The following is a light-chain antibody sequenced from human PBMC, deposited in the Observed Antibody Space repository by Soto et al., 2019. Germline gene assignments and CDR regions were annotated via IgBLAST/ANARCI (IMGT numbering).Light chain of an antibody. CDR3: SSYTVSTPVV. CDR1: SSDVGGYKY. J-gene: IGLJ3*02. Sequence: QSALTQPASVSGSPGQSITISCTGTSSDVGGYKYVSWYQQYPGKAPKLMIYEVSSRPSGISDRFSGSKSGSTASLTISGLQAEDEADYYCSSYTVSTPVVFGGGTKLTVL. CDR2: EVS. V-gene: IGLV2-14*01.